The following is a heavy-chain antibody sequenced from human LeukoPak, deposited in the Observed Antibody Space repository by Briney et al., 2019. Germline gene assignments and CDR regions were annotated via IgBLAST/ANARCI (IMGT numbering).Heavy chain of an antibody. D-gene: IGHD3-16*01. CDR2: INHSGST. J-gene: IGHJ6*02. Sequence: LETLSLTCAVYGESFSGYYWSWIRQPPGKGLEWIGEINHSGSTNYNPSLKSRVTISVDTSKNQFSLKLSSVTAADTAVYYCARSLGEWLYYYYGMDVWGQGTTVTVSS. CDR3: ARSLGEWLYYYYGMDV. CDR1: GESFSGYY. V-gene: IGHV4-34*01.